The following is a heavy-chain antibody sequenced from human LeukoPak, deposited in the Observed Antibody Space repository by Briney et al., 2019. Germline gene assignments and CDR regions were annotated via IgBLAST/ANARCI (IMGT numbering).Heavy chain of an antibody. J-gene: IGHJ4*02. CDR1: GGSISSYY. V-gene: IGHV4-59*12. CDR3: ARDRTVRGANGDYIHYFDY. D-gene: IGHD4-17*01. Sequence: SETLSLTCTVSGGSISSYYWSWIRQPPGKGLEWIGYIYYSGSTYYNPSLKSRVTISVDTSKNQFSLKLSSVTAADTAVYYCARDRTVRGANGDYIHYFDYWGQGTLVTVSS. CDR2: IYYSGST.